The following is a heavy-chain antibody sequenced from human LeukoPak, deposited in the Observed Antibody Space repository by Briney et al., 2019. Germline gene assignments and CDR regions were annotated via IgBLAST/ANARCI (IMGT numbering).Heavy chain of an antibody. CDR2: MSGSGNSI. J-gene: IGHJ5*02. V-gene: IGHV3-11*04. CDR3: ARDQVVWGISP. Sequence: GGSLRLSCAASGFTFSDYYMSWIRQAPGKGLECIAFMSGSGNSIHYADSVKGRFTISRDNANNSLYLQLNSLRDEDTAVYFCARDQVVWGISPWGQGILVTVSS. D-gene: IGHD3-16*01. CDR1: GFTFSDYY.